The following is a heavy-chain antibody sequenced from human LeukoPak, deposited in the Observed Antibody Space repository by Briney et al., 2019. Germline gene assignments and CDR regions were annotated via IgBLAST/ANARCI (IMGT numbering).Heavy chain of an antibody. CDR2: IYHSGST. Sequence: SETLSLTCAVSGYSISSGYYWGWIRQPPGKGLEWIGSIYHSGSTYYNPSLKSRVTISVDTSKNQFSLKLSSVTAADTAVYYCARHLGFDIWGQGTMVTVSS. J-gene: IGHJ3*02. D-gene: IGHD3-16*01. V-gene: IGHV4-38-2*01. CDR1: GYSISSGYY. CDR3: ARHLGFDI.